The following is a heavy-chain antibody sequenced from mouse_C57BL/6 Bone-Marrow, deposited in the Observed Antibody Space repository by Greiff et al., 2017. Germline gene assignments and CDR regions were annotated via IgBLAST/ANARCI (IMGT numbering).Heavy chain of an antibody. CDR1: GYTFTSYG. J-gene: IGHJ3*01. CDR2: IYPRSGNT. Sequence: VQGVESGAELARPGASVKLSCKASGYTFTSYGISWVKQRTGQGLEWIGEIYPRSGNTYYNEKFKGKATLTADKSSSTAYMELRSLTSEDSAVYFCARRQYLPAWFAYWGQGTLVTVSA. D-gene: IGHD6-2*01. V-gene: IGHV1-81*01. CDR3: ARRQYLPAWFAY.